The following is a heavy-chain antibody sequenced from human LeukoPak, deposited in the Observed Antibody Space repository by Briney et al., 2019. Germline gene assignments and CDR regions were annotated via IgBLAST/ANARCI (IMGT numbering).Heavy chain of an antibody. CDR3: ARDLPPYAFDI. J-gene: IGHJ3*02. V-gene: IGHV3-30-3*01. CDR2: ISYDGSNK. Sequence: GGSLRLSCAASGFTFSSCAIHWVRQAPGKGLEWVAVISYDGSNKYYADSVKGRFTISRDNSKNTLYLQMNSLRAEDTAVYYCARDLPPYAFDIWGQGTMVTVSS. CDR1: GFTFSSCA.